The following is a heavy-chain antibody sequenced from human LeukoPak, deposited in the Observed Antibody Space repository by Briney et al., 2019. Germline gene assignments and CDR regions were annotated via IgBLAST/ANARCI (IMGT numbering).Heavy chain of an antibody. CDR2: IYYSGST. D-gene: IGHD5-12*01. J-gene: IGHJ4*02. V-gene: IGHV4-59*11. CDR1: GGSISSHY. Sequence: SETLSLTCTVSGGSISSHYWSWIRQPPGKGLEWIGYIYYSGSTNYNPSLKSRVTISVDTSKNQFSLKLSSVTAADTAVYYCARVLVATGYYFDYWGQGTLVTVSS. CDR3: ARVLVATGYYFDY.